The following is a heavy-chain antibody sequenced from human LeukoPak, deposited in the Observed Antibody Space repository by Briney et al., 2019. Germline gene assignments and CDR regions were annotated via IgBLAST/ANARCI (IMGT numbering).Heavy chain of an antibody. Sequence: ASVKVSCKASGGTFSSYAISWVRQAPGQGLEWMGGIIPIFGTANYAQKFQGRVTITADESTSTAYMELSSPRSEDTAVYYCARGQRSVDAFDIWGQGTMVTVSS. CDR2: IIPIFGTA. CDR3: ARGQRSVDAFDI. J-gene: IGHJ3*02. D-gene: IGHD5-12*01. V-gene: IGHV1-69*13. CDR1: GGTFSSYA.